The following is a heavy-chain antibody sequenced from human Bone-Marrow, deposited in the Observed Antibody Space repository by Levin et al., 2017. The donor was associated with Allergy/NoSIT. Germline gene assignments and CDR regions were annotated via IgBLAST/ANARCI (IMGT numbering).Heavy chain of an antibody. Sequence: SETLSLTCSVSGASISSSYWSWLRQSPGGGLEWIGYIHYTGSTNYNPSLNSRVTISVDTSRNQFSLHLISVTAADTAVYYCARGHFDSRGYSNAFDCWGQGILVTVSS. J-gene: IGHJ4*02. CDR3: ARGHFDSRGYSNAFDC. CDR2: IHYTGST. V-gene: IGHV4-59*01. CDR1: GASISSSY. D-gene: IGHD3-22*01.